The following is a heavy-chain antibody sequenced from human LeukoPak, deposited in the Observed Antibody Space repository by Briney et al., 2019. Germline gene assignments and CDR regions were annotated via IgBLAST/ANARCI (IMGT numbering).Heavy chain of an antibody. J-gene: IGHJ4*02. CDR3: ARSLAIGYSYGYPGDY. D-gene: IGHD5-18*01. CDR2: IYPGDSDI. Sequence: GESLKISCKGSGYSFTSYWIGWVRQMPGKGLEWMGIIYPGDSDIRYSPSFQGQVTISADKSISTAYLQWSSLKASDTAMYYCARSLAIGYSYGYPGDYWGQGTLVTVSS. CDR1: GYSFTSYW. V-gene: IGHV5-51*01.